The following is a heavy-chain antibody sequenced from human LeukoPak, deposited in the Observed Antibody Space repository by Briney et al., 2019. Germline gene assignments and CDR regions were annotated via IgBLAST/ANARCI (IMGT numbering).Heavy chain of an antibody. CDR2: ISYDGSNK. V-gene: IGHV3-30*04. J-gene: IGHJ4*02. CDR3: ARTTGKNNYYGSGSYSF. D-gene: IGHD3-10*01. CDR1: GFTFSSYA. Sequence: GGSLRLSCAASGFTFSSYAMHWVRQAPGKGLEWVAVISYDGSNKYYADSVKGRFTISRDNSKNTLYLQMNSLRAEDTAVYYCARTTGKNNYYGSGSYSFWGQGTLVTVSS.